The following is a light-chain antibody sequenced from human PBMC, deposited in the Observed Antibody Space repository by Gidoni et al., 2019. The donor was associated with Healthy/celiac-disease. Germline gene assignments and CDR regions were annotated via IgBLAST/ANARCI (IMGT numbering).Light chain of an antibody. CDR2: DAS. CDR1: QSISSW. CDR3: QQYNSYSLYT. Sequence: DIQMTQSPSTLSASVGDRVTITCRASQSISSWLVWYQQKPGKAPKLLIYDASSLESGGPSRFSGSGSGTEFTLTISSLQPDDFATYYCQQYNSYSLYTFXQXTKLEIK. V-gene: IGKV1-5*01. J-gene: IGKJ2*01.